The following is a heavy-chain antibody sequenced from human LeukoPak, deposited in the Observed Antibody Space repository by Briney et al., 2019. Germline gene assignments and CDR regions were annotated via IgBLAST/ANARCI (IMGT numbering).Heavy chain of an antibody. Sequence: GGSLRLSCAASGFTFSSYSMNWVRQAPGKGLEWVSYISSSSSTIYYADSVKGRFTISRDNAKNSLYLQMNSLRAEDTAVYYCARASLLQYYYGSGSYYRPNYYYYYMDVWGKGTTVTVSS. CDR3: ARASLLQYYYGSGSYYRPNYYYYYMDV. CDR1: GFTFSSYS. D-gene: IGHD3-10*01. V-gene: IGHV3-48*01. J-gene: IGHJ6*03. CDR2: ISSSSSTI.